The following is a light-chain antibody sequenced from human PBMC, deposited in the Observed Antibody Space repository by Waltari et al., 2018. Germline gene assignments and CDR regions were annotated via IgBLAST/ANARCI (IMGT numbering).Light chain of an antibody. CDR1: SSDVGSSNL. Sequence: QSALTQPASVSGSPGQSITISCTATSSDVGSSNLVSWYQHHPGKAPKLMLYEGSKRPSVVSNRFSGSKSGNTASLTISGLQAEDEADYYCCSYAGSTTFYVVFGGGTKLTVL. CDR3: CSYAGSTTFYVV. V-gene: IGLV2-23*01. CDR2: EGS. J-gene: IGLJ2*01.